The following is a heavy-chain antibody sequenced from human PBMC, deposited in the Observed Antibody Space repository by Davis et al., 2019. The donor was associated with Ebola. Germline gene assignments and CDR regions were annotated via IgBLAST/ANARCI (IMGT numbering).Heavy chain of an antibody. Sequence: GESLKISCAASGFTFSHYGMHWVRQAPGKGLEWVAGIWSHGNDYVYADSMRGRFTIYRDNSTTTLYLQMNSLRVEDTAVYYCARDPDTSGYYSWFDPWGQGTLVTVS. CDR1: GFTFSHYG. D-gene: IGHD6-19*01. CDR3: ARDPDTSGYYSWFDP. V-gene: IGHV3-33*01. J-gene: IGHJ5*02. CDR2: IWSHGNDY.